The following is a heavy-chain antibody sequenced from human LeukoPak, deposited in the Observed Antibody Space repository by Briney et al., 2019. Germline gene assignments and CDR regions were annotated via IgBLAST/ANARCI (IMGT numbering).Heavy chain of an antibody. CDR3: ARGGFSDERFVDY. Sequence: PSETLSLTCAVYGGSFGGYYWSWIRQPPGKGLEWIGEINHSGTTNYNPSLKSRVTISVDTSKNQFSLKLSSVTAADTAVYYCARGGFSDERFVDYWGQGTLVTVSS. D-gene: IGHD1-26*01. J-gene: IGHJ4*02. CDR2: INHSGTT. V-gene: IGHV4-34*01. CDR1: GGSFGGYY.